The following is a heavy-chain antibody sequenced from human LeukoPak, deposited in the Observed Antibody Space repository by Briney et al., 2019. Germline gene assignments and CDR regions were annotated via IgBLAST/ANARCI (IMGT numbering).Heavy chain of an antibody. CDR1: GFTFGDYA. Sequence: GGSLRLSCTASGFTFGDYAMSWFRQAPGKGLEWVGFIRSKAYGGTTEYAASVKGRFTISRDDSKNTLYLQMNSLKTEDTAVYYCTTDLYSGYDYDAFDIWGQGTMVTVSS. D-gene: IGHD5-12*01. CDR3: TTDLYSGYDYDAFDI. CDR2: IRSKAYGGTT. J-gene: IGHJ3*02. V-gene: IGHV3-49*03.